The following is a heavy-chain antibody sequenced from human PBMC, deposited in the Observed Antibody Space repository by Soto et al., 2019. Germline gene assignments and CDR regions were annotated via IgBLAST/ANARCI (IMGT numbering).Heavy chain of an antibody. V-gene: IGHV1-69*13. D-gene: IGHD3-22*01. J-gene: IGHJ4*02. Sequence: VKVSCKDSGGTFSSYSISWVRQAPGQGLEWMGGIIPIFGTANYAQKFQGRVTITADESTSTAYMELSSLRSEDTAVYYCARPTYYYDSSGYYPFDYWGQGTLVTVSS. CDR3: ARPTYYYDSSGYYPFDY. CDR2: IIPIFGTA. CDR1: GGTFSSYS.